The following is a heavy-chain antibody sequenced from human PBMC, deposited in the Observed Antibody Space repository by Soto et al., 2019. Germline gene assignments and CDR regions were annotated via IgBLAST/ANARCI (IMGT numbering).Heavy chain of an antibody. CDR3: ARGFSGWSLDL. D-gene: IGHD1-26*01. V-gene: IGHV3-30-3*01. Sequence: QVQLVESGGGVVQPGRSLRLSCAASGFTFSTYAIHWVRQAPGKGLDWVAVISYDGSKKYYADSVKGRFTISRDTSMTILYLQMNTLRPEDTALYYCARGFSGWSLDLWGRGTLVTVTS. J-gene: IGHJ2*01. CDR2: ISYDGSKK. CDR1: GFTFSTYA.